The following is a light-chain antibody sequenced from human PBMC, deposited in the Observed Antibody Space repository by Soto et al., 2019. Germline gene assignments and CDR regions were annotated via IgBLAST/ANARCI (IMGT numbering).Light chain of an antibody. CDR3: QQYSSWPPMYT. V-gene: IGKV3-15*01. J-gene: IGKJ2*01. CDR2: GAS. Sequence: EIVMTQSPATLSVSPGERATLSCRASQSVSSNLAWYQQIPGQAPRLLIYGASTRATGIPVRFSGGGSGTECTLTISSLQSEDFAIYYCQQYSSWPPMYTFGQGTKMEIK. CDR1: QSVSSN.